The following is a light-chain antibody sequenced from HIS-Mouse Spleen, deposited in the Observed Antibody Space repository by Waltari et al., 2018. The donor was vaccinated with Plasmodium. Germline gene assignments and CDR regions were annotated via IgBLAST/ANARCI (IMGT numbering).Light chain of an antibody. Sequence: DIQMTQSPSSLSASVGDRVTITCRASQSISSDLNWYQQKPGKAPNLLIYAASSLKSGVPSRFSGSGSGTDFTLTISSLQPEDFATYYCQQSYSTWTFGQGTKVEIK. V-gene: IGKV1-39*01. CDR2: AAS. CDR3: QQSYSTWT. CDR1: QSISSD. J-gene: IGKJ1*01.